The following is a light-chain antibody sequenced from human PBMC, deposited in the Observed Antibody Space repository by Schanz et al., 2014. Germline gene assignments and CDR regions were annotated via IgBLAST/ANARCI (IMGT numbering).Light chain of an antibody. V-gene: IGLV2-14*01. J-gene: IGLJ1*01. CDR3: SSYRRTAAVAV. Sequence: QSALTQPASVSGSPGQSITISCTGTSSDVGGYDFVSWYQQHPGTAPKLMIYDVSHRPSEISNRFSGSKSGNTASLTVSGLQAEDEADYYCSSYRRTAAVAVFGTGTKLTVL. CDR2: DVS. CDR1: SSDVGGYDF.